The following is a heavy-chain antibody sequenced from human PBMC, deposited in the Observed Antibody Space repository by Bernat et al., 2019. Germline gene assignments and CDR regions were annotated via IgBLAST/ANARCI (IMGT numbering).Heavy chain of an antibody. Sequence: QLQLQESGPGLVKPSETLSLTCTVSGGSITSSSYYWGWIRQPPGKGLEWIGSIYYSGSTYYNPSLKSRVTISVDTSKNQFSMKLSSVTAADTAVYYCARPTIYDSSGYYFASWGQGTLITVSS. D-gene: IGHD3-22*01. CDR3: ARPTIYDSSGYYFAS. V-gene: IGHV4-39*01. CDR2: IYYSGST. J-gene: IGHJ4*02. CDR1: GGSITSSSYY.